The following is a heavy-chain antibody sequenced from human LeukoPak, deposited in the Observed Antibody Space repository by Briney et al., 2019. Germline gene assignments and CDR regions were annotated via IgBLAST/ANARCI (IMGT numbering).Heavy chain of an antibody. D-gene: IGHD3-10*01. CDR3: AKSLSYYGAVDY. Sequence: GGSLRLSCAASGFTFSSYSMNWVRQAPGKGLEWVSSISSSSSYIYYADSVKGRFTISRDNAKNSLYLQMNSLRAEDTALYYCAKSLSYYGAVDYWGQGTLVTVSS. CDR2: ISSSSSYI. V-gene: IGHV3-21*04. CDR1: GFTFSSYS. J-gene: IGHJ4*02.